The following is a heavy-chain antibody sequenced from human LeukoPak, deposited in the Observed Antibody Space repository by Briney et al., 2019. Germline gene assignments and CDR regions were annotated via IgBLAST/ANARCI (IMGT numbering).Heavy chain of an antibody. CDR2: ISAYNGNT. CDR1: GYTFTSYG. Sequence: ASVKVSCKASGYTFTSYGISWVRQAPGQGLEWMGWISAYNGNTNYAQKLQGRVTMTTDTSTSTAYMELRSLRSDDTAVYYCARGHSGYDLFFDYGMDVWGQGTTVTVSS. CDR3: ARGHSGYDLFFDYGMDV. D-gene: IGHD5-12*01. J-gene: IGHJ6*02. V-gene: IGHV1-18*01.